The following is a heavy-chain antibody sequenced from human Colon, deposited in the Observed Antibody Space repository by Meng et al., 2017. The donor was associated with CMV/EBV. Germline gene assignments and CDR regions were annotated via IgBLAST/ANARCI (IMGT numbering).Heavy chain of an antibody. CDR2: GKAENGDT. Sequence: SVNVSCQSSGYTFTDYHIHWVRRAPGQGLEWLGWGKAENGDTNYAQKVQDRDAMTADTPTNTAYMEPRNLKSDDTDVYYCARVIQPTGVAISPFNYWGQGTMVTVSS. CDR3: ARVIQPTGVAISPFNY. CDR1: GYTFTDYH. J-gene: IGHJ4*02. D-gene: IGHD3-3*01. V-gene: IGHV1-18*04.